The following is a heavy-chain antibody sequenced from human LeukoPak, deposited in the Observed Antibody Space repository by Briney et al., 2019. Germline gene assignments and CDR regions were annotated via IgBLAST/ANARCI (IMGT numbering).Heavy chain of an antibody. Sequence: GGSLRLSCAASGFTFSSYAMSWVRQAPGKGLEWVSGISGSGVNTYYADSVKGRFTISRDNSKNTLYLQVNSLRAEDAAVYYCAKADDYYDSSGYHYYYGMDVWGQGTTVTVSS. D-gene: IGHD3-22*01. J-gene: IGHJ6*02. CDR2: ISGSGVNT. CDR1: GFTFSSYA. CDR3: AKADDYYDSSGYHYYYGMDV. V-gene: IGHV3-23*01.